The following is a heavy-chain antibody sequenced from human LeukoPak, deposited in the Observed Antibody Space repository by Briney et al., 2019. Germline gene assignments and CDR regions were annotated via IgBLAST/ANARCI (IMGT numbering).Heavy chain of an antibody. CDR2: INPSGGST. Sequence: ASVKVSCKASGYTFTSYYMHWVRQAPGQGLEWMGIINPSGGSTSYAQKFQGRVTMTRDMSTSTVYMDLSSLPSEDTAVYYCARGHPSATGYSSGWYFHYWGQGTLVTVSS. V-gene: IGHV1-46*01. J-gene: IGHJ4*02. D-gene: IGHD6-19*01. CDR3: ARGHPSATGYSSGWYFHY. CDR1: GYTFTSYY.